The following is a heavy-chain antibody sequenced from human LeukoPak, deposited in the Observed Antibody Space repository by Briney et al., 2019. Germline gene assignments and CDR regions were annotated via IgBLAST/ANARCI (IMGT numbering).Heavy chain of an antibody. CDR3: ARDGDSSGYYVNYDY. V-gene: IGHV3-74*01. J-gene: IGHJ4*02. D-gene: IGHD3-22*01. Sequence: SGGSLRLSCAASGFTFSSYWMHWVRQSPGKGLVWVSRINSDGSSTSYAYSVKGRVTISRDNAKNTLYLQMNSLRAEDTAVYYCARDGDSSGYYVNYDYWGQGTLVTVSS. CDR1: GFTFSSYW. CDR2: INSDGSST.